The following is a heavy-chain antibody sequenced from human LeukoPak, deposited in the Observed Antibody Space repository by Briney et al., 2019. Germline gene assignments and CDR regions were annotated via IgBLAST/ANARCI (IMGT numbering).Heavy chain of an antibody. CDR3: ARESTAFGATHYIVYYFDY. Sequence: PSETLSLTCTVSGGSTSSYYWSWIRQPAGKGLEWVGRIYTSGSPNYNPSLKSRVTMSVDTSKNQFSLKLSSVTAADTAVYYCARESTAFGATHYIVYYFDYWGQGTLVTVSS. J-gene: IGHJ4*02. CDR1: GGSTSSYY. V-gene: IGHV4-4*07. D-gene: IGHD1-26*01. CDR2: IYTSGSP.